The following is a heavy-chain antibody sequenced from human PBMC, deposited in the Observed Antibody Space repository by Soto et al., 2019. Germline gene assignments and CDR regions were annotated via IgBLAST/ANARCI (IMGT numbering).Heavy chain of an antibody. J-gene: IGHJ4*02. V-gene: IGHV3-30*18. CDR2: ISYDGSNK. CDR1: GFTFSSYG. Sequence: AGSLRLSCAASGFTFSSYGMHWVRQAPGKGLEWVAVISYDGSNKYYADSVKGRFTISRDNSKNTLYLQMNSLRAEDTAVYYCAKDIWFGESQGPFDYWGQGTLVTVSS. CDR3: AKDIWFGESQGPFDY. D-gene: IGHD3-10*01.